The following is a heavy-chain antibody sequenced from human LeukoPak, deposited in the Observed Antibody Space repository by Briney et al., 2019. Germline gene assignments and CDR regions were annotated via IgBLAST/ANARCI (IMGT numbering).Heavy chain of an antibody. CDR2: IYYSGST. CDR3: ATHNSHYNCFDP. D-gene: IGHD3-3*02. V-gene: IGHV4-39*01. Sequence: SETLSLTGTVSGGCISSSSYYWGWIRQPPGKGLEWIGSIYYSGSTYYNPSLKSRVTISLDPSKNQFSLKLSSVTAADTAVYYCATHNSHYNCFDPWGQGTLVTVSS. CDR1: GGCISSSSYY. J-gene: IGHJ5*02.